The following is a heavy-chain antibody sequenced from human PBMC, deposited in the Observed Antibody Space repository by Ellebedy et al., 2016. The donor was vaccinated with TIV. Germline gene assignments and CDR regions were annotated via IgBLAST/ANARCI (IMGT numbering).Heavy chain of an antibody. CDR2: ISYDGGNK. D-gene: IGHD1-26*01. CDR3: ARDGGPSGSYSEDCLDY. Sequence: GESLKISCAASGFTFSSYAMHWVRQAPGKGLEWVAVISYDGGNKYYADSVKGRFTISRDNSKNTLYLQMNSLRAEDTAVYYCARDGGPSGSYSEDCLDYWGQGTLVTVSS. V-gene: IGHV3-30-3*01. J-gene: IGHJ4*02. CDR1: GFTFSSYA.